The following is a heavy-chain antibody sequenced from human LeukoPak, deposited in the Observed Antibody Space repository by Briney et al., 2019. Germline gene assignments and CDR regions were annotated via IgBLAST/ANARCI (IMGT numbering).Heavy chain of an antibody. CDR3: ARDLIVDGYNPAGYYYYYMDV. D-gene: IGHD5-24*01. CDR1: GGSISTYY. J-gene: IGHJ6*03. V-gene: IGHV4-4*08. CDR2: IYTSGST. Sequence: SETLSLTCTVSGGSISTYYWSWIRQPPGKGLEWIGRIYTSGSTNYNPSLKSRVTISVDTSKNQFSLKLSSVTAADTAVYYCARDLIVDGYNPAGYYYYYMDVWGKGTTVTISS.